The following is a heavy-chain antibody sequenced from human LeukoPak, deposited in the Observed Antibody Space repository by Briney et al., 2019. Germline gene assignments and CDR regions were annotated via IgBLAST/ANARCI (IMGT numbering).Heavy chain of an antibody. CDR2: IYPGDSDT. Sequence: GESLKISCKVSGYSFISYWIGWVRQTPGKGLEWMGIIYPGDSDTRYSPSFQGQVTMSADKSINIAYLQWSSLKASDTAMYFCARRVSSGGYFDAFDIWGQGTMVTVSS. J-gene: IGHJ3*02. CDR1: GYSFISYW. CDR3: ARRVSSGGYFDAFDI. V-gene: IGHV5-51*01. D-gene: IGHD5-18*01.